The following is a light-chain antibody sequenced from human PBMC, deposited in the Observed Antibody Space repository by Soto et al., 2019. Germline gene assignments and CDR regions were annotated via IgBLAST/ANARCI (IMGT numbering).Light chain of an antibody. CDR2: AAS. CDR3: QQYYSYPLLT. CDR1: QGISSY. Sequence: AIRMTQSPSSLSASTGDRVTITCRASQGISSYLAWYQQKPGKAPKLLIYAASTLQSGVPSRFIGSGSGTDFTLTISCLQSEDCATYYCQQYYSYPLLTFGGGTKVEIK. J-gene: IGKJ4*01. V-gene: IGKV1-8*01.